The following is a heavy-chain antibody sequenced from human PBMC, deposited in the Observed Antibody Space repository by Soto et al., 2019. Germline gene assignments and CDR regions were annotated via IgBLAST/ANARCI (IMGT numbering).Heavy chain of an antibody. D-gene: IGHD3-16*01. V-gene: IGHV3-48*01. Sequence: EVQLVESGGGLVQPGGSLRLSCAASGFSFSSFGMNWVRQAPGKGLEWVSYISYDSSKPIYYADSVKGRFTISRDNARNSLYLQMNSLRAEDTAVYYCARDLWDDLAGGESDYWGQGTLVTVSS. CDR3: ARDLWDDLAGGESDY. CDR2: ISYDSSKPI. CDR1: GFSFSSFG. J-gene: IGHJ4*02.